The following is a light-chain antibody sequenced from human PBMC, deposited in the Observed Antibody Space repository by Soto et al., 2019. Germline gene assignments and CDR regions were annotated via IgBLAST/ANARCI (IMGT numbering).Light chain of an antibody. Sequence: EIVLTQSPATLSLSPGERATLSCRASQSVINYLAWYQQKPGQAPRLLIYDTSNRATGIPARFSGSGSGTDFTLIISSLEPEDFEVYYCQQYYNWPRTFGQGTKVDIK. CDR1: QSVINY. CDR3: QQYYNWPRT. V-gene: IGKV3-11*01. CDR2: DTS. J-gene: IGKJ1*01.